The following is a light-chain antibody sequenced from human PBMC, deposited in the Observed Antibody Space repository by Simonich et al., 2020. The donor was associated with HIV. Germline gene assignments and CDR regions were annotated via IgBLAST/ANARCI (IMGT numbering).Light chain of an antibody. CDR3: QQYYSTPWT. V-gene: IGKV4-1*01. CDR2: WAS. Sequence: DLVITPSPDSLAVSLGERAPINYQTSQSVLYSSKNKNYLAWYQQKPGTPPKLLIYWASTRESGVPDRFSGSGSGTDFTLTISSLQAEDVAVYYCQQYYSTPWTFGQGTKVEIK. J-gene: IGKJ1*01. CDR1: QSVLYSSKNKNY.